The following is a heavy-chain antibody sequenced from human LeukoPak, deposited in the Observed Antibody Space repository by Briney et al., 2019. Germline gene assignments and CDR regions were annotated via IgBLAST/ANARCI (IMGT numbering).Heavy chain of an antibody. CDR2: TYYRSKWYN. J-gene: IGHJ4*02. V-gene: IGHV6-1*01. D-gene: IGHD3-22*01. CDR3: ARGYESSGYYSFLEYYFDY. CDR1: GDSVSSNSAA. Sequence: SQTLSLTCAISGDSVSSNSAAWNWIRQSPSRGLEWMGRTYYRSKWYNDYAVSLKIRITINPDTSKNQFYLQLNSVTPEDTAVYYCARGYESSGYYSFLEYYFDYWGQGTLVTVSS.